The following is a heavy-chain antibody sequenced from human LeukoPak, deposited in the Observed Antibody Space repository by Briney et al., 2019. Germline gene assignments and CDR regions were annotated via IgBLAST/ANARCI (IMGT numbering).Heavy chain of an antibody. V-gene: IGHV1-8*01. J-gene: IGHJ4*02. Sequence: ASVKVSCKASRYTFTSYDINWVRQATGQGLEWIGWMNPNSGNTGFAQKFQGRVTMTRNTSISTAYMELSSLRSEDTAVYYCARGRVRDTLTGYYLGYDYWGQGTLVTVSS. CDR2: MNPNSGNT. CDR3: ARGRVRDTLTGYYLGYDY. D-gene: IGHD3-9*01. CDR1: RYTFTSYD.